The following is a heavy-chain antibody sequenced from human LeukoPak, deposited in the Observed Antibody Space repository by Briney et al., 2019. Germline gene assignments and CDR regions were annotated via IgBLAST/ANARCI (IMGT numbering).Heavy chain of an antibody. D-gene: IGHD2-2*01. CDR3: ARDEGSSYPFDY. J-gene: IGHJ4*02. CDR1: GGSISSSSYY. Sequence: SETLSLTCTVPGGSISSSSYYWGWIRQPPGKGLEWIGSIYYSGSTYYNPSLKSRVTISVDTSKNQFSLNLSSVTAADTAVYFCARDEGSSYPFDYWGQGTLVTVSS. CDR2: IYYSGST. V-gene: IGHV4-39*07.